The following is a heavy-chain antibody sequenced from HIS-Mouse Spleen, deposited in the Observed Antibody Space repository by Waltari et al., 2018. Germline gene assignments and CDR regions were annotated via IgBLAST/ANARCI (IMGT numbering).Heavy chain of an antibody. CDR3: AKDKHHAFDY. V-gene: IGHV3-30*18. CDR2: ISYDGSNK. CDR1: GFTFSSYG. Sequence: SGFTFSSYGMHWVRQAPGKGLEWVAVISYDGSNKYYADSVKGRFTISRDNSKNTLYLQMNSLRAEDTAVYYCAKDKHHAFDYWGQGTLVTVSS. J-gene: IGHJ4*02.